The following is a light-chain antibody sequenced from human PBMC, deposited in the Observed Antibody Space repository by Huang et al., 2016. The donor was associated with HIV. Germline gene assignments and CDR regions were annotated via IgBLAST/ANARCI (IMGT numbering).Light chain of an antibody. CDR1: QDISNY. V-gene: IGKV1-17*03. CDR3: LQHHGYPRT. J-gene: IGKJ1*01. Sequence: DIQLTQSPFAMSASVGDRVSITCRASQDISNYLAWFQQKQGGAPKRLIYAAASLQSGVPSRFSGSRSGTKFTLTISSLQPEDFATYYCLQHHGYPRTFGQGTNV. CDR2: AAA.